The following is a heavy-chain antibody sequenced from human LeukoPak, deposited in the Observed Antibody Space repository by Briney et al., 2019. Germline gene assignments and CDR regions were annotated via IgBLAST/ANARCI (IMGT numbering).Heavy chain of an antibody. CDR1: GFTFSSYA. CDR2: ISLIGGST. J-gene: IGHJ4*02. CDR3: ARSRDGYNEPFDY. Sequence: GGSLRLSCAASGFTFSSYAMSWVRQPPGKGLEWVSTISLIGGSTYYTDSVKGRFTISRDNSKNTLYLQLKSLRLEDTALYFCARSRDGYNEPFDYWGQGTLVTVSS. V-gene: IGHV3-23*01. D-gene: IGHD5-24*01.